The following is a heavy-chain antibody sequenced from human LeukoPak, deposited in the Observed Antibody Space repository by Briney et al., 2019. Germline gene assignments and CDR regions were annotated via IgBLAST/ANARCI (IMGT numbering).Heavy chain of an antibody. V-gene: IGHV3-48*01. D-gene: IGHD1-1*01. CDR3: VRDSLAASGSFDY. Sequence: GGSLRLSCAASGFTLSSHSMNWVRQAPGKGLQWVSYIDGRGSIIYYSDSVKGRFTISRDNAKNSLYLQMNSLTAADAAVYYCVRDSLAASGSFDYWGQGTLLTVSS. CDR2: IDGRGSII. J-gene: IGHJ4*02. CDR1: GFTLSSHS.